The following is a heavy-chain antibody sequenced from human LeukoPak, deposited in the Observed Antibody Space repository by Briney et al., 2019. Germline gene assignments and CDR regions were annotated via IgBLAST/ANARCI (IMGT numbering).Heavy chain of an antibody. CDR2: ISGSDDTT. V-gene: IGHV3-23*01. Sequence: PGGSLRLSCAASGFTFSSYAMSWVRQAPGKGLEWVSAISGSDDTTYYADSVKGRFTISRDNSKNTLFLQMNSLRAEDTALYYCAEAQTLDYWGQGTLVTVSS. J-gene: IGHJ4*02. CDR1: GFTFSSYA. CDR3: AEAQTLDY.